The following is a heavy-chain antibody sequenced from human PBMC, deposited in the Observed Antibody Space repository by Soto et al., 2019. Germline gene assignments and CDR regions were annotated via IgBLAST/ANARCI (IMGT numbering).Heavy chain of an antibody. J-gene: IGHJ4*02. CDR2: VYSSGST. V-gene: IGHV4-59*01. CDR3: ARRGAVAGTRMAFDY. D-gene: IGHD6-19*01. Sequence: PSETLSLTCTVSGGSITSSYWSWIRKSPGKGLEWIGYVYSSGSTTYNPSLQSRVAISVDTSENQFSLKLSSVTVADTAVYYCARRGAVAGTRMAFDYWGQGTLVTVSS. CDR1: GGSITSSY.